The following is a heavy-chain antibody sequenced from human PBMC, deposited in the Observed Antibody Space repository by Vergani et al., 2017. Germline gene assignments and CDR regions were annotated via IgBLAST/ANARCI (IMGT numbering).Heavy chain of an antibody. CDR3: AGGVMYSGSYYPYYYYYMDV. CDR2: IIPIFGTA. CDR1: GGTFSSYA. D-gene: IGHD1-26*01. V-gene: IGHV1-69*01. Sequence: QVQLVQSGAEVKKPGSSVKVSCKASGGTFSSYAISWVRQAPGQGLEWMGGIIPIFGTANYAQKFQGRVTITADESTSTAYMELSSLRSEDTAVYYCAGGVMYSGSYYPYYYYYMDVWGKGTTVTVSS. J-gene: IGHJ6*03.